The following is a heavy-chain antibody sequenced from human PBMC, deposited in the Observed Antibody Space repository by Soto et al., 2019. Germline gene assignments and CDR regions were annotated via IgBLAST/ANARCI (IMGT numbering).Heavy chain of an antibody. V-gene: IGHV3-30*18. D-gene: IGHD2-15*01. CDR3: AKDFRDYSGLGY. Sequence: PGGSLRLSCAASGFTFSSYGMHWVRQAPGKGLEWVAVISYDGSNKYYADSVKGRFTISRDNSKNTLYLQMNSLRAEDTAVYYCAKDFRDYSGLGYWGQGTLVTVSS. CDR2: ISYDGSNK. J-gene: IGHJ4*02. CDR1: GFTFSSYG.